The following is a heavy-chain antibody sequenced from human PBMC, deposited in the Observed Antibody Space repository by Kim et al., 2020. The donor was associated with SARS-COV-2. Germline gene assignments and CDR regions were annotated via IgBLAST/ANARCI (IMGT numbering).Heavy chain of an antibody. CDR3: ARERRVSAETPLDY. CDR1: GGSISSSSYY. CDR2: IYYSGST. J-gene: IGHJ4*02. D-gene: IGHD6-6*01. Sequence: SETLSLTCTVSGGSISSSSYYWGWIRQPPGKGLEWIGSIYYSGSTYYNPSLKSRVTISVDTSKNQFSLKLSSATAADTAVYYCARERRVSAETPLDYWGQGTLVTVSS. V-gene: IGHV4-39*02.